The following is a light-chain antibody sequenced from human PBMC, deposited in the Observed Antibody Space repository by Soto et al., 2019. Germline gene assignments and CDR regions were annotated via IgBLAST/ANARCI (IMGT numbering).Light chain of an antibody. CDR2: TNN. J-gene: IGLJ2*01. CDR1: SSNIGSNT. CDR3: SSYTLSSALL. Sequence: QSVLTQPPSASGTPGQRVTISCSGSSSNIGSNTVNWYQQLPGRAPKLLIYTNNQRPSGVPDRFSGSKSGTSASLAISGLQSEDEADYFCSSYTLSSALLFGGGTKVTVL. V-gene: IGLV1-44*01.